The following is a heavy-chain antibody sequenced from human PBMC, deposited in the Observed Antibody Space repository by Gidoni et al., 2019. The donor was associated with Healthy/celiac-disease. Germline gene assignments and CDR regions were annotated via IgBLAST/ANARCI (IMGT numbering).Heavy chain of an antibody. CDR1: GFTFSRYA. CDR3: AKLPYYDFWSGYHFYFDY. J-gene: IGHJ4*02. CDR2: ISGIGGST. V-gene: IGHV3-23*01. D-gene: IGHD3-3*01. Sequence: EVQLLESGGGLVQPGGSLRLSCAASGFTFSRYAMSWVRQAPGKGLEWVSAISGIGGSTYYADSVKGRFTISRDNSKNTLYLQMNSLRAEDTAVYYCAKLPYYDFWSGYHFYFDYWGQGTLVTVSS.